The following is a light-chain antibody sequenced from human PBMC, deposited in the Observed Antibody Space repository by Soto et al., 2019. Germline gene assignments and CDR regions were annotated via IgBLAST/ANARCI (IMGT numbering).Light chain of an antibody. Sequence: EIVMTQSPATLSVSPGERATLSCRAGQSVSSNLAWYQQKPGQAPRLLIYGASTRATGIPARFSGSGSGTEFTLTISSLQSEDFAVYYCQHYNNWPLTFGGGTK. CDR3: QHYNNWPLT. CDR2: GAS. CDR1: QSVSSN. V-gene: IGKV3-15*01. J-gene: IGKJ4*02.